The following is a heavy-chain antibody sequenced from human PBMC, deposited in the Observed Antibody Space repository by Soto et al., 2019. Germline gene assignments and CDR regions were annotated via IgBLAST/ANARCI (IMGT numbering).Heavy chain of an antibody. CDR3: ARHSGDYEGFAY. CDR2: MYSSENT. V-gene: IGHV4-39*01. CDR1: GGFVSSSSYS. Sequence: SETLSLTCSVSGGFVSSSSYSWGWIRQSPGKGLEWIGTMYSSENTYYNPSLLSRVIISVDTSKNQFSLKLTSVAAADTAVYYCARHSGDYEGFAYWGRGYLVTVSS. J-gene: IGHJ4*02. D-gene: IGHD4-17*01.